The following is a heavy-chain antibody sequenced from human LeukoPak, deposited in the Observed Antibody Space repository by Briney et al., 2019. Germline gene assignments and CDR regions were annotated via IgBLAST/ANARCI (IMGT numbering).Heavy chain of an antibody. CDR3: ARKGGAVRAVRPLDY. CDR2: ISSSSSYI. V-gene: IGHV3-21*01. Sequence: PGGALRLSCAASGFTFSSYSMNWVRQAPGKGLECVSSISSSSSYIYYADSVKGRFTISRDNAKNSLYLQMNSLRAEDTAVYYCARKGGAVRAVRPLDYWGQGTLVTVSS. D-gene: IGHD3-10*01. CDR1: GFTFSSYS. J-gene: IGHJ4*02.